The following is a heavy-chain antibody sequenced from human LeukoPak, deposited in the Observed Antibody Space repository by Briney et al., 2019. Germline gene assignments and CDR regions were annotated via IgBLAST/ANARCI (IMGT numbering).Heavy chain of an antibody. CDR1: GFTFSTYW. CDR3: ARYRGSGGQRLDY. CDR2: IKQDGTEK. V-gene: IGHV3-7*01. J-gene: IGHJ4*02. D-gene: IGHD3-16*01. Sequence: GGSLRLSCAASGFTFSTYWMTWVRQAPGKGLEWVATIKQDGTEKYYVGSVKGRFTVSRDNAKNSLYLQMNSLGAEDTAVYYCARYRGSGGQRLDYWGQGPLVTVS.